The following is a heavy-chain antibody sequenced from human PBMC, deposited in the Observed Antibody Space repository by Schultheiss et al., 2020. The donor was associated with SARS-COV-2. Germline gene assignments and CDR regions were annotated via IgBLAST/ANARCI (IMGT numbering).Heavy chain of an antibody. Sequence: SQTLSLTCTVSGGSISSSSYYWGWIRQPPGKGLEWIGSIYYSGSTNYNPSLKSRVTISVDTSKNQFSLKLSSVTAADTAVYYCARSYSYGETFDYWGQGTLVTVSS. V-gene: IGHV4-39*07. D-gene: IGHD5-18*01. J-gene: IGHJ4*02. CDR3: ARSYSYGETFDY. CDR1: GGSISSSSYY. CDR2: IYYSGST.